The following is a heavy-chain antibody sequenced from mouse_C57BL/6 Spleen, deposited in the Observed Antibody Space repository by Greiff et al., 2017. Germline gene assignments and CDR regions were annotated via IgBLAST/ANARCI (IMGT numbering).Heavy chain of an antibody. CDR3: ARDRASVYYDYDGFAY. V-gene: IGHV5-4*01. D-gene: IGHD2-4*01. Sequence: EVKVVESGGGLVKPGGSLKLSCAASGFTFSSYAMSWVRQTPEKRLEWVATISDGGSYTYYPDNVKGRFTISRDNAKNNLYLQMSHLKSEDTAMYYCARDRASVYYDYDGFAYWGQGTLVTVSA. CDR2: ISDGGSYT. CDR1: GFTFSSYA. J-gene: IGHJ3*01.